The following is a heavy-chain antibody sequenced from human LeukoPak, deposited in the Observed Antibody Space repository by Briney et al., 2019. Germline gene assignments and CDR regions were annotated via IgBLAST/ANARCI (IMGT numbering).Heavy chain of an antibody. CDR2: IYYSGST. CDR1: GGSISSGGYY. D-gene: IGHD3-22*01. J-gene: IGHJ4*02. Sequence: PSQTLSLTCNVSGGSISSGGYYWSWIRQHPGKGLEWIGYIYYSGSTYYNPSLKSRVTISVDTAKNQFSLKLSSVTAADTAVYYCARSNYDSSGYYYRFDYWGQGTLVTVSA. CDR3: ARSNYDSSGYYYRFDY. V-gene: IGHV4-31*03.